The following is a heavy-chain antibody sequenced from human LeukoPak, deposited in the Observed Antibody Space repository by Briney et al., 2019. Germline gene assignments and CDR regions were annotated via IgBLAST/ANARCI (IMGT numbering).Heavy chain of an antibody. V-gene: IGHV3-30*18. CDR2: ISYDGSNK. Sequence: GGSLRLSCAASGFTFSSYGMHWVRQAPGKGLEWVAVISYDGSNKYYADSVKGRFTISRDNSKNTLYLQMNSLRAEDTAVYYCAKGVRYYYGSGSYYPTAYFDYWGQGTLVTVSS. J-gene: IGHJ4*02. CDR3: AKGVRYYYGSGSYYPTAYFDY. CDR1: GFTFSSYG. D-gene: IGHD3-10*01.